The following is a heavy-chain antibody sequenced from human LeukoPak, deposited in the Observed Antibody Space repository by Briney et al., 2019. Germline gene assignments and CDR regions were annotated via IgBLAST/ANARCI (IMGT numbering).Heavy chain of an antibody. CDR1: GFTFSNGW. D-gene: IGHD2-2*02. Sequence: GGSLRLSCAASGFTFSNGWMSWVRQAPGKGLEWVGRIKSKSERGTTDYAAPVKGRFTISRDGSTSTLYLHMNSLKTEDTAVYFCTSNLYCSTSSCYTLDNWGQGTLVAVSP. V-gene: IGHV3-15*01. J-gene: IGHJ4*02. CDR2: IKSKSERGTT. CDR3: TSNLYCSTSSCYTLDN.